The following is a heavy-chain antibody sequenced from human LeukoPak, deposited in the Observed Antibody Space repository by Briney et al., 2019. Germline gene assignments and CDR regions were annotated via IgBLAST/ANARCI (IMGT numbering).Heavy chain of an antibody. J-gene: IGHJ5*02. CDR3: ARVKVEMATIGWLDP. D-gene: IGHD5-24*01. Sequence: PGGSLRLSCAASGFTFSNYGMHWVRQAPGKGLEWVAVIRYDGTNKYYADSVRGRFTISRDNSKNTLYLQMNSLRGDDTAVYYCARVKVEMATIGWLDPWGQGTLVTVSS. V-gene: IGHV3-33*01. CDR1: GFTFSNYG. CDR2: IRYDGTNK.